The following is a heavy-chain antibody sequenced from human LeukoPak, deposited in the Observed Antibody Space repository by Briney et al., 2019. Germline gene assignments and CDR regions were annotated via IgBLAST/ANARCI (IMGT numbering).Heavy chain of an antibody. J-gene: IGHJ5*02. CDR2: INPSGSST. CDR3: ARDDSVGETAWWFDP. V-gene: IGHV1-46*01. Sequence: ASVKVSCKASGYSFTSYYMHWVRQAPGQGLEWMGLINPSGSSTTYAQKFQGRVTMTRDMFTSTDYMELTSLASDDTAVYYCARDDSVGETAWWFDPWGQGTLVTVSS. D-gene: IGHD1-26*01. CDR1: GYSFTSYY.